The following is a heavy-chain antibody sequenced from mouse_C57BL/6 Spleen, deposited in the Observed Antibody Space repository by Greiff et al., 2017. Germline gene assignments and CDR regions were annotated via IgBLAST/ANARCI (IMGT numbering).Heavy chain of an antibody. D-gene: IGHD1-1*01. CDR2: ISYDGSN. CDR3: AKVVAHWYFDV. CDR1: GYSITSGYY. J-gene: IGHJ1*03. V-gene: IGHV3-6*01. Sequence: EVQLQQSGPGLVKPSQSLSLTCSVTGYSITSGYYWNWIRQFPGNKLEWMGYISYDGSNNYNPSLKNRISITRDTSKNQFFLKLNSVTTEDTATYCCAKVVAHWYFDVWGTGTTVTVSS.